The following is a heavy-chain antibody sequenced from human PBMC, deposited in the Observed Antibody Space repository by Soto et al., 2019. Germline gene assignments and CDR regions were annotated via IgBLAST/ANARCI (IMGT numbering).Heavy chain of an antibody. CDR1: GYTFTSYA. V-gene: IGHV1-3*01. Sequence: ASVKVSCKASGYTFTSYAMHWVRQAPGQRLEWMGWINAGNGNTKYSQKFQGRVTITRDTSVCTAYMELSSLRFEDTAVYYCARDDRVGATPPNWFDPWGQGTLVTVSS. CDR3: ARDDRVGATPPNWFDP. D-gene: IGHD1-26*01. J-gene: IGHJ5*02. CDR2: INAGNGNT.